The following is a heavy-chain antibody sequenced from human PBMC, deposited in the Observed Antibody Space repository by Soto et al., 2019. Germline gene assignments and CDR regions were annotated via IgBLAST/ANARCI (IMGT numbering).Heavy chain of an antibody. D-gene: IGHD6-19*01. J-gene: IGHJ4*01. CDR2: ISNDGSNE. CDR1: GFTFSSYG. CDR3: AKGITVAGDFDY. Sequence: PGGSLRLSCVASGFTFSSYGIHWVRQAPGKGLEWVAVISNDGSNEYYADSVKGRFTISRDNPKTTLYLQMDSLRPEDTAVYYCAKGITVAGDFDYWGHGTLVTVSS. V-gene: IGHV3-30*18.